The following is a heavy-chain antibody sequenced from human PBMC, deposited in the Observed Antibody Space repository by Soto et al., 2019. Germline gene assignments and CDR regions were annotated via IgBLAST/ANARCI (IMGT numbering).Heavy chain of an antibody. D-gene: IGHD6-19*01. CDR2: IFYSGST. Sequence: SETLSLTCTVSSGSISSTIYSWDWIRQPPGKGLEWIGSIFYSGSTNYNPSLKSRVTISVDKSKNQFSLKLSSVTAADTAVYYCARVAVAGTRVDYWGQGTLVTVSS. CDR1: SGSISSTIYS. CDR3: ARVAVAGTRVDY. J-gene: IGHJ4*02. V-gene: IGHV4-39*07.